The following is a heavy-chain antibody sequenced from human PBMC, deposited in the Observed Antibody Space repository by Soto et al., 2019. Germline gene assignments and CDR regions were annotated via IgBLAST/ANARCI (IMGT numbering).Heavy chain of an antibody. Sequence: PGGYLRLSCALSGFTFSSYAMSWVRQAPGKGVEWVRAISGRGGSTYYADSVKGRFTISRDNSKNSPYLQMNSLRAEDTAVYYCAKAMGYFDWRYYYGMDVRGQGTTVTVSS. V-gene: IGHV3-23*01. CDR1: GFTFSSYA. CDR2: ISGRGGST. CDR3: AKAMGYFDWRYYYGMDV. J-gene: IGHJ6*02. D-gene: IGHD3-9*01.